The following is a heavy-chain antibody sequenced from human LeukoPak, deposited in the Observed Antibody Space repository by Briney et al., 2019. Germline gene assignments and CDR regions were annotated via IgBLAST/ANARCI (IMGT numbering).Heavy chain of an antibody. CDR1: GGTSSSYA. Sequence: ASVKVSCKASGGTSSSYAISWVRQAPGQGLEWMGGIIPIFGTANYAQKFQGRVTITADESASTAYMELSSLRSEDTAVYYCATLERVAVAGTSTYYFDYWGQGTLVTVSS. CDR3: ATLERVAVAGTSTYYFDY. CDR2: IIPIFGTA. D-gene: IGHD6-19*01. V-gene: IGHV1-69*13. J-gene: IGHJ4*02.